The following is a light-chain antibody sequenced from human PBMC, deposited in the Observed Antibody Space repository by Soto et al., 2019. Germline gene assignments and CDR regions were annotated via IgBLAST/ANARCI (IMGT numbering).Light chain of an antibody. Sequence: IVWTQSPGARSLSRGGRSTLSCRASQSVSSSYLAWYQQKPGQAPRLLMFGVSTRAAGLPARFSGSGSGTDFTLTISSLEPEDFAVYYCQQYGSSPITFGQGTRLEIK. J-gene: IGKJ5*01. V-gene: IGKV3-20*01. CDR2: GVS. CDR1: QSVSSSY. CDR3: QQYGSSPIT.